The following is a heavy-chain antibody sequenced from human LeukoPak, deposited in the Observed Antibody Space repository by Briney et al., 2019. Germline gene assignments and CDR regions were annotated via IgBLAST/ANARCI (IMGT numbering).Heavy chain of an antibody. V-gene: IGHV3-30-3*01. CDR2: ISYDGSNK. Sequence: GGSLRLTCAASGFTFSSYAMHWVRQAPGKGLEWVAVISYDGSNKYYADSVKGRFTISRDNSKNTLYLQMNSLRAEDTAVYYCARGGYDSSGYYPRENFAADYWGQGTLVTVSS. CDR1: GFTFSSYA. D-gene: IGHD3-22*01. J-gene: IGHJ4*02. CDR3: ARGGYDSSGYYPRENFAADY.